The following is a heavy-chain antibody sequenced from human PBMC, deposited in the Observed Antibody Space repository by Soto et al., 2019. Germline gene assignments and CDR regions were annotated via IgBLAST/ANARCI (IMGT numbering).Heavy chain of an antibody. J-gene: IGHJ6*02. V-gene: IGHV1-69*01. D-gene: IGHD2-2*01. CDR1: GGTFSSYA. CDR2: IIPIFGTA. CDR3: ARDHRCSSTSCKFLYYYGMDV. Sequence: QVQLVQSGAEVKKPGSSVKVSCKASGGTFSSYAISWVRQAPGQGLEWMGGIIPIFGTANYAQKFQGRVTITADESTSTAYMELSSLRSEDTAVYYCARDHRCSSTSCKFLYYYGMDVWGQGTTVTVSS.